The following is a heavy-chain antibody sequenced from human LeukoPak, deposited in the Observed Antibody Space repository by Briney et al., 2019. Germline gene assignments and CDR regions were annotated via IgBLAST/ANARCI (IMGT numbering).Heavy chain of an antibody. CDR1: GGSISNSYYY. CDR2: IYYSGTT. CDR3: ARETRGSSSWY. V-gene: IGHV4-39*01. Sequence: SETLSLTCTVSGGSISNSYYYWGWTRQPPGEALEWIGSIYYSGTTYYKPSLKSRVTISVDTSKNQFSLRLSSVTAADTAVYYCARETRGSSSWYWGRGTLVIVSS. D-gene: IGHD6-13*01. J-gene: IGHJ4*02.